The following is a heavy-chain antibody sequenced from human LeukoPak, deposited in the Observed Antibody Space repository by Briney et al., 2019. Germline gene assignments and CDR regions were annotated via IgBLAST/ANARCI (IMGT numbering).Heavy chain of an antibody. V-gene: IGHV1-2*02. CDR3: ARDFVAYDYVWGSYPLLWY. J-gene: IGHJ4*02. D-gene: IGHD3-16*01. CDR2: INPKSGDT. CDR1: GYTFTGYY. Sequence: GASVKVSCKASGYTFTGYYMNWVRQAPGQGLEWMGWINPKSGDTKYSQKFQGRVTMTTDTSTSTAYMELRSLRSDDTAVYYCARDFVAYDYVWGSYPLLWYWGQGTLVTVSS.